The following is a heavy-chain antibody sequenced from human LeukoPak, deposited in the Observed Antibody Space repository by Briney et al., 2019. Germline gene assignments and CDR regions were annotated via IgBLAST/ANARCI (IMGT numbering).Heavy chain of an antibody. V-gene: IGHV4-59*08. CDR3: ARRPSNVDIVATTPYGMDV. Sequence: SETLSLTCTVSGGSLRSYYWSWLRQPPGKGLEWIGYISYHWSTNYNPSLKSRVTISVDTSKNQFSLKLSSVTAADTAVYYWARRPSNVDIVATTPYGMDVWGQGTTVTVSS. J-gene: IGHJ6*02. D-gene: IGHD5-12*01. CDR2: ISYHWST. CDR1: GGSLRSYY.